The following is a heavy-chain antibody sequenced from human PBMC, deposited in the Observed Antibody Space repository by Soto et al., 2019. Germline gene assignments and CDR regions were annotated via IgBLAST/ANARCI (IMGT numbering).Heavy chain of an antibody. J-gene: IGHJ3*02. D-gene: IGHD1-7*01. CDR1: GFTFSSYA. CDR2: ISGSGGST. V-gene: IGHV3-23*01. Sequence: EVQLLESGGGLVQPGGSLRLSCAASGFTFSSYAMSWVRQAPGKGLEWVSAISGSGGSTYYADSVKGRFTISRDNSKNTLYLQMNSLRAEDTAVYYCAKDQPGDNWNYLFDDAFDIWGQGTMVTVSS. CDR3: AKDQPGDNWNYLFDDAFDI.